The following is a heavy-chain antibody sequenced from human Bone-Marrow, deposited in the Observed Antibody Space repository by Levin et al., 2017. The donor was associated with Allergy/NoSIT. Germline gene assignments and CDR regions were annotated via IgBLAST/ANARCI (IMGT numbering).Heavy chain of an antibody. Sequence: KSGGSLRLSCTVSGGSTSGYYWTWIRQPPGRGLEYIGYIYYSGSTNYNPSLESRVTISLDKFLNQISLQVTSVTAADTAVYYCARDWGPWWFGESHVMDVWGRGTTVTVSS. CDR1: GGSTSGYY. V-gene: IGHV4-59*01. J-gene: IGHJ6*02. D-gene: IGHD3-10*01. CDR2: IYYSGST. CDR3: ARDWGPWWFGESHVMDV.